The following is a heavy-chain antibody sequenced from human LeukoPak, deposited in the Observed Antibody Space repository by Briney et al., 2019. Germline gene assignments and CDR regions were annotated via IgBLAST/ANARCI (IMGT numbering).Heavy chain of an antibody. J-gene: IGHJ3*02. V-gene: IGHV3-23*01. CDR2: ISGSGGST. CDR1: GFTFSSYA. D-gene: IGHD5-18*01. Sequence: GGSLRLSCAAPGFTFSSYAMSWVRQAPGKGLEWVSVISGSGGSTYYADSVKGRFTISRDNSKNTLYLQMNSLRAEDTAVYYCAKARVQLWLGPDAFDIWGQGTMVTVSS. CDR3: AKARVQLWLGPDAFDI.